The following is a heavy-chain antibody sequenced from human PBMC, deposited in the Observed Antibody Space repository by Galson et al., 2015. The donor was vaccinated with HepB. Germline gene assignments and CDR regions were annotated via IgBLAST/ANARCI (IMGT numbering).Heavy chain of an antibody. CDR1: GFTFSSYG. CDR2: ISYDGSNK. CDR3: AKDALEWLFRTGGFDY. Sequence: SLRLSCAASGFTFSSYGMHWVRQAPGKGLEWVAVISYDGSNKYYADSVKGRFTISRDNSKNTLYLQMNSLRAEDTAVYYCAKDALEWLFRTGGFDYWGQGTLVTVSS. D-gene: IGHD3-3*01. J-gene: IGHJ4*02. V-gene: IGHV3-30*18.